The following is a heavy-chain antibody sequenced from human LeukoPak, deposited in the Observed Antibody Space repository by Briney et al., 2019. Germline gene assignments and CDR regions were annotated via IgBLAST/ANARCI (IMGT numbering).Heavy chain of an antibody. J-gene: IGHJ4*02. CDR2: IYYSGST. CDR3: AIRQTNYYDSSGKNDY. CDR1: GGSISSSSYY. Sequence: SEALTLTCTVSGGSISSSSYYWGWIRQPPGKGLEWIGSIYYSGSTYYNPSLKSRVTISVDTSKNQFSLKLSSVTAADTAVYYCAIRQTNYYDSSGKNDYWGQGTLVTVSS. V-gene: IGHV4-39*01. D-gene: IGHD3-22*01.